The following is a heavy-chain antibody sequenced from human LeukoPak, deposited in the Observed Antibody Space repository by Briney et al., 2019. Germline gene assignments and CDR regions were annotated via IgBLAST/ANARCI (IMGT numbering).Heavy chain of an antibody. D-gene: IGHD3-10*01. J-gene: IGHJ6*03. CDR2: ISYVGSNK. V-gene: IGHV3-30*14. CDR3: ASDLGGSGSSIYYMDV. CDR1: GFTFSNYA. Sequence: PGGSLRLSCAASGFTFSNYALHRVRQAPGKGLEWVAVISYVGSNKYYADSVKGRFTISRDNSKNTLYLQMNSLRAEDTAVYYCASDLGGSGSSIYYMDVWGKGTTVTISS.